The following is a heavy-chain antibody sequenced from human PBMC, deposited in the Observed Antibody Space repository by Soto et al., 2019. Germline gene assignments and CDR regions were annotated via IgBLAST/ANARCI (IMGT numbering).Heavy chain of an antibody. V-gene: IGHV3-48*01. CDR2: IRSSSNTK. CDR3: AKGHSVAADPLYYYYGMDV. D-gene: IGHD2-15*01. CDR1: GFTFSSYG. J-gene: IGHJ6*02. Sequence: GGSLRLSCAASGFTFSSYGMNWVRQAPGKGLEWVSYIRSSSNTKYYADSVKGRFTISRDNAKNSLYLQMNSLRAEDTAVYYCAKGHSVAADPLYYYYGMDVWGQGTTVTVSS.